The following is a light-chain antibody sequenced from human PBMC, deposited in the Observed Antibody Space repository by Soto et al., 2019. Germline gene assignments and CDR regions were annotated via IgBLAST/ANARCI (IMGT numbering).Light chain of an antibody. J-gene: IGLJ2*01. CDR3: SSYAGSNNLL. V-gene: IGLV2-8*01. CDR1: SSDAGAYNS. Sequence: QSALTQPPSASGSPGQSVTIPCTGTSSDAGAYNSVSWYQQYPGKAPKLMIYEISKRPSGVPDRFSGSKSGNTASLTVSGLQAEDEADYYCSSYAGSNNLLFGGGTKLTVL. CDR2: EIS.